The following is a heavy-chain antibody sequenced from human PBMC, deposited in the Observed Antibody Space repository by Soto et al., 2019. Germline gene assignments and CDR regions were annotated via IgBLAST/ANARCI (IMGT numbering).Heavy chain of an antibody. CDR2: ISSSGSTI. CDR1: GFTFSDYY. V-gene: IGHV3-11*01. Sequence: GGSLRLSCAASGFTFSDYYMSWIRQAPGKGLEWVSYISSSGSTIYYADSVKGRFTISRDNAKNSLYLQMNSLRAEDTAVYYCARDRYPIHDAFDIWGQGTMVTVSS. CDR3: ARDRYPIHDAFDI. J-gene: IGHJ3*02. D-gene: IGHD3-16*02.